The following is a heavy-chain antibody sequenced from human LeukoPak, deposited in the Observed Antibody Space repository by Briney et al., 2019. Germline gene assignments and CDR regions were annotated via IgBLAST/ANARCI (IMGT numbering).Heavy chain of an antibody. D-gene: IGHD2-2*01. CDR2: INPNSGGT. Sequence: ASVKVSCKASGYTFTGYYMHWVRQTPGQGLEWMGWINPNSGGTNYAQKFQGRVTMTRDTSISTAYMELSRLRSDDTAVYYCARDLEGRAYQLLGWFDPWGQGTLVTVSS. CDR3: ARDLEGRAYQLLGWFDP. J-gene: IGHJ5*02. V-gene: IGHV1-2*02. CDR1: GYTFTGYY.